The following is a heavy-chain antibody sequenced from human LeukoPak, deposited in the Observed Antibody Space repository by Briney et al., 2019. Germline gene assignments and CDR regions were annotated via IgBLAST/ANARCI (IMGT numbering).Heavy chain of an antibody. V-gene: IGHV4-59*01. Sequence: SETLSPTCTVSGGSISSYYWSWIRQPPGKGLEWIGYIYYSGSTNYNPSLKSRVTISVDTSKNQFSLKLSSVTAADTAVYYCARGAMVRGVIYYYYGMDVWGQGTTVTVSS. D-gene: IGHD3-10*01. CDR1: GGSISSYY. CDR3: ARGAMVRGVIYYYYGMDV. CDR2: IYYSGST. J-gene: IGHJ6*02.